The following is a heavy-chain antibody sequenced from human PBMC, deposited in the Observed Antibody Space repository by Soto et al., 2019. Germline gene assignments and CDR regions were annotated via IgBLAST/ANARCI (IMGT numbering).Heavy chain of an antibody. V-gene: IGHV3-30*18. J-gene: IGHJ4*02. CDR1: GFTFSSYG. D-gene: IGHD6-19*01. CDR2: ISYDGSNK. Sequence: GGSLRLSCAASGFTFSSYGMHWVRQAPGKGLEWVAVISYDGSNKYYADSVKGRFTISRDNSKNTLYLQMNSLRAEDTAVYYCAKEMSQQWLADDWGQGTLVTVSS. CDR3: AKEMSQQWLADD.